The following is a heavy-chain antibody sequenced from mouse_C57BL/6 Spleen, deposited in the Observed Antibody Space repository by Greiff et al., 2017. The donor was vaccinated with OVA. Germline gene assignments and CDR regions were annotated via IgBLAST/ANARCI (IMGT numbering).Heavy chain of an antibody. J-gene: IGHJ3*01. Sequence: VQLKESGPELVKPGASVKISCKASGYSFTGYYMNWVKQSPEKSLEWIGEINPSTGGTTYNQKFKAKATLTVDKSSSTAYMQLKSLTSEDSAVYYCARRGGSEGFAYWGQGTLVTVSA. V-gene: IGHV1-42*01. CDR3: ARRGGSEGFAY. D-gene: IGHD1-1*01. CDR1: GYSFTGYY. CDR2: INPSTGGT.